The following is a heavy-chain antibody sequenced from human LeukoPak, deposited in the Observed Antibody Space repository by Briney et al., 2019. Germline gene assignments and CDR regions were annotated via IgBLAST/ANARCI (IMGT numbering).Heavy chain of an antibody. V-gene: IGHV4-30-4*01. J-gene: IGHJ3*02. Sequence: SQTLSLTCTVSGGSISSGDYYWRWIRQPPGKGLEWIGYIYYSGSTYYNPSLKSRVTISVDTSKNQFSLKLSSVTAADTAVYYCARLLVKYAFDIWGQGTMVTVSS. CDR1: GGSISSGDYY. CDR3: ARLLVKYAFDI. CDR2: IYYSGST.